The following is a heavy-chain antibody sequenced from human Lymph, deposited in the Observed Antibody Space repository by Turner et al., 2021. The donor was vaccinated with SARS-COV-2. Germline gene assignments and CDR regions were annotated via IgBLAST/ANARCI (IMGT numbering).Heavy chain of an antibody. D-gene: IGHD1-26*01. J-gene: IGHJ4*02. CDR3: AKDLAGTYYSSFDY. CDR2: INWSGGSI. CDR1: GFTFVDYA. V-gene: IGHV3-9*01. Sequence: EVQLVVSGGGLLQPGRSLRLSCSASGFTFVDYAMHWVRQAPGKGLEWVSGINWSGGSIAYADSVKGRVTISRDNPKNSLYLQMNSLRAEDTAFYYCAKDLAGTYYSSFDYWGQGTLVTVSS.